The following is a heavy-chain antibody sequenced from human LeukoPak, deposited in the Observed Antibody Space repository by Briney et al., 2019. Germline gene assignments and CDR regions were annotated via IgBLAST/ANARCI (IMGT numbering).Heavy chain of an antibody. CDR1: GFTFSSYG. J-gene: IGHJ5*02. V-gene: IGHV3-33*01. Sequence: GSLRLSCAASGFTFSSYGMHWVRQAPGKGLDRVAVIWYDGSNKYYADSVKGRFTISRDNSKNTLYLQMNSLRAEDTAVYYCAREEGYWFDPWGQGTLVTVSS. CDR2: IWYDGSNK. CDR3: AREEGYWFDP.